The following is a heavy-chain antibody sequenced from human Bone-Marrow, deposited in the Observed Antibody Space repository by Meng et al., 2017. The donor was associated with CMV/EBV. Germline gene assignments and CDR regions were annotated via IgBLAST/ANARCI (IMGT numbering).Heavy chain of an antibody. D-gene: IGHD3-22*01. CDR2: ISGSGGST. J-gene: IGHJ4*02. CDR3: AKDSSAYDSSGYYYYFDY. CDR1: GFTFSSYA. Sequence: GGSLRLSCAASGFTFSSYAMSWVRQVPGKGLEWVSAISGSGGSTYYADSVKGRFTISRDNSKNTLYLQMNSLRAEDTAVYYCAKDSSAYDSSGYYYYFDYWGQGTLVTVSS. V-gene: IGHV3-23*01.